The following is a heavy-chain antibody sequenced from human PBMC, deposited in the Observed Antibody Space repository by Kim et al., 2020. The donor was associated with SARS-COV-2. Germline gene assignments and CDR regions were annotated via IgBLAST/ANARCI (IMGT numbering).Heavy chain of an antibody. Sequence: GGSLRLSCAASGFTFSSYGMHWVRQAPGKGLEWVAVIWYDGSNKYYADSVKGRFTISTDNSKNTLYLQMNSLRAEDTAVYYCAKDRSALYVWGSCSGMDVWGEGATLAVSS. J-gene: IGHJ6*04. CDR1: GFTFSSYG. V-gene: IGHV3-33*06. CDR2: IWYDGSNK. D-gene: IGHD3-16*01. CDR3: AKDRSALYVWGSCSGMDV.